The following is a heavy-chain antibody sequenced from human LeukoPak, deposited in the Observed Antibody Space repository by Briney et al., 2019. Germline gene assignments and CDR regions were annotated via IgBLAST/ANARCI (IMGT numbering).Heavy chain of an antibody. CDR3: ARDLLYDSSGPHDY. CDR1: RFQFSSYA. D-gene: IGHD3-22*01. Sequence: GGSLRLSCVASRFQFSSYAMSWVRQAPGKGLEWVSSISSSSSYIYYADSVKGRFTISRDNAKNSLYLQMNSLRAEDTAVYYCARDLLYDSSGPHDYWGQGTLVTVSS. CDR2: ISSSSSYI. V-gene: IGHV3-21*01. J-gene: IGHJ4*02.